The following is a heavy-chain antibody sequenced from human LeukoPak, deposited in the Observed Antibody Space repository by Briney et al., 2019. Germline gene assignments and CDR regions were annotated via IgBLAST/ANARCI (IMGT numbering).Heavy chain of an antibody. D-gene: IGHD2-2*01. V-gene: IGHV3-53*01. CDR2: IYSGGST. CDR1: GFTVSSNY. J-gene: IGHJ4*02. CDR3: ARVVGRQGYFDY. Sequence: GESLRLSCAASGFTVSSNYMSWVRQASGKGLEWVSVIYSGGSTYYADSVQGRFTISRDNSKNTLYLQMNSLRAEDTAVYYCARVVGRQGYFDYWGQGTLVTVSS.